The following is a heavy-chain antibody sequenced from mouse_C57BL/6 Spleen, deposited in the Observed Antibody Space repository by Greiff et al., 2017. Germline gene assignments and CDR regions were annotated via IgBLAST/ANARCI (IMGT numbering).Heavy chain of an antibody. CDR2: IYPGDGDT. CDR1: GYAFSSSW. V-gene: IGHV1-82*01. D-gene: IGHD2-1*01. Sequence: VKLLESGPELVKPGASVKISCKASGYAFSSSWMNWVKQRPGKGLEWIGRIYPGDGDTNYNGKFKGKATLTSDKSSSTAYMQLSSLTSEDSAVYFCARRGNYAFAYWGQGTLVTVSA. J-gene: IGHJ3*01. CDR3: ARRGNYAFAY.